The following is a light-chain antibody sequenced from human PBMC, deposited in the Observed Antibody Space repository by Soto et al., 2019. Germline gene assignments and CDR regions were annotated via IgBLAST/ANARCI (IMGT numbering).Light chain of an antibody. V-gene: IGKV3-20*01. CDR3: QQYGSSPHT. Sequence: EIVLTQSPGTLSFSPGERATLSCSASQSVSSSYLAWYQQKPGQAPRLLIYGASGRATGIPDRSSGSGSGTDFTLTISRLEPEDFAVYYCQQYGSSPHTFGQGTKVDIK. CDR1: QSVSSSY. J-gene: IGKJ1*01. CDR2: GAS.